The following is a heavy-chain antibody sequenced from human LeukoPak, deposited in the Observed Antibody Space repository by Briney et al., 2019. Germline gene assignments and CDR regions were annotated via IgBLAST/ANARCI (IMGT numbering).Heavy chain of an antibody. J-gene: IGHJ3*02. D-gene: IGHD5-12*01. CDR2: IYYSGST. CDR3: ARVLSGPGAFDI. Sequence: SETLSLTCTVSGGSISSYYWSWIRQPPGKGLEWIGYIYYSGSTNYNPSLKSRVTISVDTSKNQFSLKLSSVTAADTAVYYCARVLSGPGAFDIWGQGTMVTVSS. V-gene: IGHV4-59*01. CDR1: GGSISSYY.